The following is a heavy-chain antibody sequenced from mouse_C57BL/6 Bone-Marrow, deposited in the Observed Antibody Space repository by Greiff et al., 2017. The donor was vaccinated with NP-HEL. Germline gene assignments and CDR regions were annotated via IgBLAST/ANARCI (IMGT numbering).Heavy chain of an antibody. CDR1: GFTFSSYT. V-gene: IGHV5-9*01. CDR3: ARPFAY. J-gene: IGHJ3*01. CDR2: ISGGGGNT. Sequence: EVQGVESGGGLVKPGGSLKLSCAASGFTFSSYTMSWVRQTPEKRLEWVATISGGGGNTYYPDSVKGRFTISRDNAKNTLYLQMSSLRAVDTALYYCARPFAYWGQGTLVTVSA.